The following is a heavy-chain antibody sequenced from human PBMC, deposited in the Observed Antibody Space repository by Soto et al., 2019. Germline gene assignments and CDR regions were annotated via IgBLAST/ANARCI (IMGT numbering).Heavy chain of an antibody. D-gene: IGHD2-15*01. J-gene: IGHJ4*02. CDR1: GFTFSSYA. V-gene: IGHV3-23*01. CDR3: AKDCSGGSCYSPPGSNDY. CDR2: ISGSGGST. Sequence: EVQLLESGGGLVQPGGSLRRSCAASGFTFSSYAMSWVRQAQGKGLEWVSAISGSGGSTYYADYVKGRFTISRDNSKNPLYVQMNSLRAEDTAVYYCAKDCSGGSCYSPPGSNDYWGQGTLVTVSS.